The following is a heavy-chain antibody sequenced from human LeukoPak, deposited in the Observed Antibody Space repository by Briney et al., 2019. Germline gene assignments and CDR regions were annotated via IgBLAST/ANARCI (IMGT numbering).Heavy chain of an antibody. CDR1: GFTFSSYA. J-gene: IGHJ4*02. V-gene: IGHV3-23*01. CDR2: INGSGGST. D-gene: IGHD3-10*01. Sequence: GGSLRLSCAASGFTFSSYAMSWVRQAPGKGLEWVSAINGSGGSTYYAAPVKGRFTIYRDNSKNTLYLQMNSLRAEDTAVYYCAKKRYYYGSGSGFDYWGQGTLVTVSS. CDR3: AKKRYYYGSGSGFDY.